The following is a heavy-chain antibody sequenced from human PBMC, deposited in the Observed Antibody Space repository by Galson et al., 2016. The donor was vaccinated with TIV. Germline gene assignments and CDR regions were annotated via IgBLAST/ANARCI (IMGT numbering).Heavy chain of an antibody. CDR1: GGSISSSNW. Sequence: ETLSLTCAVSGGSISSSNWWSWVRQPPGKGLEWIGEIYHSGSTNYNPSLKSRVTISVDKSKNQFSLKLSSVTAADTAVYYCARDSHYGPCYYGMDVWGQGTTVTVSS. D-gene: IGHD4-17*01. CDR2: IYHSGST. V-gene: IGHV4-4*02. CDR3: ARDSHYGPCYYGMDV. J-gene: IGHJ6*02.